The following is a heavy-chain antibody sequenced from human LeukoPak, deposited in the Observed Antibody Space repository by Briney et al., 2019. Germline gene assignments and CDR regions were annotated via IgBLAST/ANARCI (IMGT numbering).Heavy chain of an antibody. CDR1: GGSFSGYY. CDR2: INHSGST. Sequence: SETLSLTCAVYGGSFSGYYWSWIRQPPGKGLEWIGEINHSGSTNYNPSLKSRVTISVDTSKNQFSLKLSSVTAADTAVYYCARVLASSSYYPGTVDYYYYGMDVWGQGTTVTVSS. CDR3: ARVLASSSYYPGTVDYYYYGMDV. J-gene: IGHJ6*02. V-gene: IGHV4-34*01. D-gene: IGHD3-22*01.